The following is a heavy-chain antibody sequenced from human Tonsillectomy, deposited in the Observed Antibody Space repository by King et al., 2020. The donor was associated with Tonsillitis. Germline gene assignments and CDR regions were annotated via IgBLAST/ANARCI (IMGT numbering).Heavy chain of an antibody. CDR3: AHRGGPYYYDSSGYFDY. J-gene: IGHJ4*02. CDR2: IYWNDDK. Sequence: ITLKESGPTLVKPTQTLTLTCTFSGFSLSTSGVGVGWIRQPPGKALEWLALIYWNDDKRYSPSLKSRLTITKDISKNQVVLTMTNMDPVDTATYYCAHRGGPYYYDSSGYFDYWGQGTLVTVSS. V-gene: IGHV2-5*01. CDR1: GFSLSTSGVG. D-gene: IGHD3-22*01.